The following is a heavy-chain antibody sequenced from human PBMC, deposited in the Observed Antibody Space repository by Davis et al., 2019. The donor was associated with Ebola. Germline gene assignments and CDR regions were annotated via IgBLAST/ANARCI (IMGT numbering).Heavy chain of an antibody. J-gene: IGHJ5*02. D-gene: IGHD6-19*01. CDR1: GFTFSGSA. V-gene: IGHV3-73*01. CDR2: IRSKANSYAT. CDR3: TRFPLVGSSGTHA. Sequence: GGSLRLSCAASGFTFSGSAMHWVRQASGKGLEWVGRIRSKANSYATAYAASVKGRFTISRDDSKNTAYLQMNSLKTEDTAVYYCTRFPLVGSSGTHAWGQGTLVTVSS.